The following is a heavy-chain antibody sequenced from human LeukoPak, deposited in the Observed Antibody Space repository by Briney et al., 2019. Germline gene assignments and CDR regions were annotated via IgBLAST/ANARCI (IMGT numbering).Heavy chain of an antibody. CDR2: IYYSGST. Sequence: SETLSLTCTVSGGSISSSSYYWGWIRQPPGKGLEWIGSIYYSGSTYYSPSLKSRVTISVDTSKNQFSLKLSSVTAADTAVYYCARVYSSEYYFDYWGQGTLVTVSS. CDR1: GGSISSSSYY. J-gene: IGHJ4*02. CDR3: ARVYSSEYYFDY. D-gene: IGHD6-19*01. V-gene: IGHV4-39*01.